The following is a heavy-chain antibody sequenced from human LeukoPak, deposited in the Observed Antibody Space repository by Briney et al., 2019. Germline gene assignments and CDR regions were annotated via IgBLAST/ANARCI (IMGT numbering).Heavy chain of an antibody. V-gene: IGHV1-69*13. CDR1: GYTFTGYY. D-gene: IGHD6-19*01. CDR2: IIPIFGTA. CDR3: ARGVSGWYGWYFDL. J-gene: IGHJ2*01. Sequence: GASVKVSCKASGYTFTGYYMHWVRQAPGQGLEWMGGIIPIFGTANYAQKFQGRVTITADASTSTAYMELSSLRSEDTAVYCCARGVSGWYGWYFDLWGRGTLVTVSS.